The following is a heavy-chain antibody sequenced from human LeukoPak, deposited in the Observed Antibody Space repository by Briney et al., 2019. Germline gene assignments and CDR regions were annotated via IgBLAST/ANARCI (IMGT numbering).Heavy chain of an antibody. CDR2: INYSGST. CDR1: GGSISSDNYQ. V-gene: IGHV4-30-4*01. D-gene: IGHD6-6*01. Sequence: PSETLSLTCTVSGGSISSDNYQWSWIRQPPGKGLEWIGYINYSGSTYYSPSLKSRVTISVDTSKNQFFLKLSSVTAADTAVYYCARHVGLLFEYSSSRGWFDPWGQGTLVTVSS. J-gene: IGHJ5*02. CDR3: ARHVGLLFEYSSSRGWFDP.